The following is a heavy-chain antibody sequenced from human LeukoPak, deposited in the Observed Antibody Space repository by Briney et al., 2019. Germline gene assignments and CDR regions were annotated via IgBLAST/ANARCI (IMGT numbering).Heavy chain of an antibody. Sequence: SETLSLTCTVSGGSFSSSDYYWGWIRQPPGKGLEWIGEINHSGSTNYNPSLKSRVTISVDTSKNQFSLKLSSVTAADTAVYYCARHWAYYGSGSYYMAQSQTFDYWGQGTLVTISS. D-gene: IGHD3-10*01. CDR1: GGSFSSSDYY. CDR2: INHSGST. V-gene: IGHV4-39*01. J-gene: IGHJ4*02. CDR3: ARHWAYYGSGSYYMAQSQTFDY.